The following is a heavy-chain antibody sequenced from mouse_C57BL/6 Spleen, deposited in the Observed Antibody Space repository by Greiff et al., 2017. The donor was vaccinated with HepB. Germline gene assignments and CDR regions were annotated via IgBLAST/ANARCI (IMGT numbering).Heavy chain of an antibody. CDR2: IDPETGGN. CDR1: GYTFTDYE. CDR3: TIGWYFDG. Sequence: QVQLKESGAELVRPGASVTLSCKASGYTFTDYEMHWVKQTPVHGLEWIGAIDPETGGNAYNQKFKGKAILTADKSSLTAYMELRSLTSEDSAVYYCTIGWYFDGWGTGTTVTVSS. J-gene: IGHJ1*03. V-gene: IGHV1-15*01.